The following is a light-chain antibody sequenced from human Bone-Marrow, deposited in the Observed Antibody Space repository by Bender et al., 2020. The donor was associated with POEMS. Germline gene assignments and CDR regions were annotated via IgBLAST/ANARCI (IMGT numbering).Light chain of an antibody. V-gene: IGLV1-36*01. Sequence: QSVVTQPPSLSEAPRQRVTISCSGSSSNIGNHGLNWYQQLPGAAPKLLIYYDDLLTPGVSDRFSASKSGTSASRAIRALQSEDGALYSCSGWDDRLRCWVLGAGTQL. CDR2: YDD. CDR3: SGWDDRLRCWV. CDR1: SSNIGNHG. J-gene: IGLJ3*02.